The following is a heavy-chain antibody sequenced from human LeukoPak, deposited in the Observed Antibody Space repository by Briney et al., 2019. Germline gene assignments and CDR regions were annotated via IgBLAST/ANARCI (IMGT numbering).Heavy chain of an antibody. CDR3: ARDGHAYGRGSPHY. J-gene: IGHJ4*02. CDR2: ISSSGSTK. D-gene: IGHD3-10*01. CDR1: GFTFSDYY. V-gene: IGHV3-11*01. Sequence: GGSLRLSCAASGFTFSDYYMSWIRQAPGKGLEWVSYISSSGSTKYYADSVKGRFTISRDNAKNSYLQMNSLRAEDTAMYYCARDGHAYGRGSPHYWGQGTLVTASS.